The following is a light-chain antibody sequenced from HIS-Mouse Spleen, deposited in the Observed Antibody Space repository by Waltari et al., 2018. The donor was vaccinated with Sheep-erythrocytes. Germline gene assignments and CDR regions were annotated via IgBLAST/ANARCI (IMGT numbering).Light chain of an antibody. CDR1: SSHGGSYNL. J-gene: IGLJ3*02. V-gene: IGLV2-23*01. Sequence: QSALTQPRSVSGSPGQSVTISCTGTSSHGGSYNLVSWYQQHPGKAPKLMIYEGSKRPSGVSNRFSGSKSGNTASLTISGLQAEDEADYYCCSYAGSSTPWVFGGGTKLTVL. CDR2: EGS. CDR3: CSYAGSSTPWV.